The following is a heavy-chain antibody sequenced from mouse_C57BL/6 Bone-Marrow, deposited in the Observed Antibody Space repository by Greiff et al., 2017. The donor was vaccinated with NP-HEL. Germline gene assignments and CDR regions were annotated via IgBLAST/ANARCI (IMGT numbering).Heavy chain of an antibody. CDR1: GFTFSNYW. CDR3: TAGVYYDGSSGSWFAY. Sequence: EVHLVESGGGLVQPGGSMKLSCVASGFTFSNYWMNWVRQSPEKGLEWVAQIRLKSDNYATHYAESVKGRFTISRDDSKSSVYLPMNNLRAEDTGIYYCTAGVYYDGSSGSWFAYWGQGTLVTVSA. J-gene: IGHJ3*01. CDR2: IRLKSDNYAT. V-gene: IGHV6-3*01. D-gene: IGHD1-1*01.